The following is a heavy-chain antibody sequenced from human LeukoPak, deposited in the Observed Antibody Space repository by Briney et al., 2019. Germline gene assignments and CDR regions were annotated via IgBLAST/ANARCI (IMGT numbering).Heavy chain of an antibody. CDR3: ARRNGGWTDY. CDR1: GFTSTNYW. V-gene: IGHV5-51*01. Sequence: GESLKISCKGSGFTSTNYWIAWVRQVPGKDLEWMGIIYARDYDTRYSPSFQGQVTISADKSISTAYLQWSSLKASDTAMYYCARRNGGWTDYWGQGTLVTVSS. D-gene: IGHD2-8*01. CDR2: IYARDYDT. J-gene: IGHJ4*02.